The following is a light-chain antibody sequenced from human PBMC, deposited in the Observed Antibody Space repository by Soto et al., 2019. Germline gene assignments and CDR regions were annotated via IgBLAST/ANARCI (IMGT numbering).Light chain of an antibody. Sequence: QSVVTQPPSVSGAPGQRVTISCTGSSSNIGAGYDVHWYQQFPGRAPKLLMYGNNNRPSGVPDRFSGSKSGTSASLDITGLQADDEADDCCQAFDTRLNSVVFGGGTKLTVL. CDR3: QAFDTRLNSVV. CDR2: GNN. V-gene: IGLV1-40*01. J-gene: IGLJ2*01. CDR1: SSNIGAGYD.